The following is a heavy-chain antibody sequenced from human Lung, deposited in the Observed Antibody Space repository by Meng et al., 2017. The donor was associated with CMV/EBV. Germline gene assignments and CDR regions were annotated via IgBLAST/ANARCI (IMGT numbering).Heavy chain of an antibody. CDR1: GFSFSNHA. CDR3: AKDLSYCTTTSCFEGSRFYYAMDV. D-gene: IGHD2-2*01. J-gene: IGHJ6*02. V-gene: IGHV3-30*02. Sequence: GESLKISCAASGFSFSNHAMHWVRQAPGKGLGWVAFIRDDGRNPYYVDSVKGRFIISRDNFKRTLYLQMNSLSAEDTAVYYCAKDLSYCTTTSCFEGSRFYYAMDVWGRGTTVTVSS. CDR2: IRDDGRNP.